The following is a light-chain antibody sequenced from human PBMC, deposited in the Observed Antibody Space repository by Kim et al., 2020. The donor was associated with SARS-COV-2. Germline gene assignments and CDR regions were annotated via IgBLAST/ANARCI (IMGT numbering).Light chain of an antibody. J-gene: IGKJ1*01. CDR3: QHYGTSPGT. V-gene: IGKV3-20*01. CDR2: GAS. CDR1: QGVYSYY. Sequence: SPGARATLPCTASQGVYSYYFGWYQQKPGQAPRLLISGASNRATGIPDRFSGSGSGTDFTLTISRLGPEDIAVYYCQHYGTSPGTFGQGTKVDIK.